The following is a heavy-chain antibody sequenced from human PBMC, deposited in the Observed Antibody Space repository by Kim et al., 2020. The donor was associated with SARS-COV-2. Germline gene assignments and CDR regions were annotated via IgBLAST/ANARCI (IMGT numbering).Heavy chain of an antibody. D-gene: IGHD6-13*01. CDR2: IIPILGIA. CDR3: ARGYAGIAAAGTSGVEYNWFDP. V-gene: IGHV1-69*02. Sequence: SVKVSCKASGGTFSSYTISWVRQAPGQGLEWMGRIIPILGIANYAQKFQGRVTITADKSTSTAYMELSSPRSEDTAVYYCARGYAGIAAAGTSGVEYNWFDPWGQGTLVTVSS. J-gene: IGHJ5*02. CDR1: GGTFSSYT.